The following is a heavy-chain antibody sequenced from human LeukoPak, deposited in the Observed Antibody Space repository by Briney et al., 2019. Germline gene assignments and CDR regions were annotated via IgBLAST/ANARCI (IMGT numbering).Heavy chain of an antibody. CDR2: IYYSGST. J-gene: IGHJ4*02. Sequence: SETLSLTCTVSGGSISSSSYYWGWIRQPPGKGLEWIGSIYYSGSTYHNPSLKSRVTISVDTSKNQFSLKLSSVTAADTAVYYCANQLSYLYYFDYWGQGTLVTVSS. CDR3: ANQLSYLYYFDY. D-gene: IGHD2-2*01. V-gene: IGHV4-39*07. CDR1: GGSISSSSYY.